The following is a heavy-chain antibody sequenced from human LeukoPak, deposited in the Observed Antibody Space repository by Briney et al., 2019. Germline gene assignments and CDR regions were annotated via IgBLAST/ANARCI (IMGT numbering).Heavy chain of an antibody. V-gene: IGHV3-49*03. CDR2: IRDKAYGGTT. J-gene: IGHJ4*02. D-gene: IGHD2-2*01. Sequence: GGSLTLSCTASGFTFGDYAMSWFRQAPGKGLEWVSLIRDKAYGGTTEYAASVKGRFTISRDDSKNIAYLQVNSLKTEDTAVYYCTRDCSSTNCFVDYWGQGTLVTVSS. CDR3: TRDCSSTNCFVDY. CDR1: GFTFGDYA.